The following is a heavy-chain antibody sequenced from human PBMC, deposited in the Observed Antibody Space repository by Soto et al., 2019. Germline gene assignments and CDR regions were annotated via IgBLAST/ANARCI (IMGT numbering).Heavy chain of an antibody. CDR3: ARVALRFLEWSFDY. J-gene: IGHJ4*02. Sequence: ASVKVSCKASGYTFTSYGISWVRQAPGQRLEWMRWISAYNGNTNYAQKLQGRVTMTTDTSTSTAYMELRSLRSDDTAVYYCARVALRFLEWSFDYWGQGTLVTVSS. D-gene: IGHD3-3*01. CDR1: GYTFTSYG. V-gene: IGHV1-18*01. CDR2: ISAYNGNT.